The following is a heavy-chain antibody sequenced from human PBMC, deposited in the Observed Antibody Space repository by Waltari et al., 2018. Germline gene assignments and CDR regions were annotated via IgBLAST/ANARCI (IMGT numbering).Heavy chain of an antibody. V-gene: IGHV1-69*01. Sequence: QVQLVQSGAEVKKPGSSVKVSCKASGGTFSSYAISWVRQAPGQGLEWMGGIIPSVGTENYAQKFQGRVTITADESTSTAYMELSSRRAEDTAVYYCAREETLQCDPWGQGTLVTVSS. CDR1: GGTFSSYA. J-gene: IGHJ5*02. D-gene: IGHD6-19*01. CDR3: AREETLQCDP. CDR2: IIPSVGTE.